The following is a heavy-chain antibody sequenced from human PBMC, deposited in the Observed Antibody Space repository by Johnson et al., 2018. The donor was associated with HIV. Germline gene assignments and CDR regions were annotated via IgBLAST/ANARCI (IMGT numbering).Heavy chain of an antibody. J-gene: IGHJ3*02. V-gene: IGHV3-66*01. CDR3: AKDGPPFDI. Sequence: VQLVESGGGVVQPGRSLRLSCVASGFTVSSNYMSWVRQAPGKGLEWVSLIYSGGSTYYADSVKGRFTISRDNSKNTLYLQMNSLRAEDTAVYYCAKDGPPFDIWGQGTMVTVSS. CDR2: IYSGGST. CDR1: GFTVSSNY.